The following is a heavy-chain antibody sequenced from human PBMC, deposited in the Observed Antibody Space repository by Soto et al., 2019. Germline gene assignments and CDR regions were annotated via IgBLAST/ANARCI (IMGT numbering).Heavy chain of an antibody. CDR2: IFYSGNI. J-gene: IGHJ3*01. CDR1: GGSISRSPYS. V-gene: IGHV4-39*01. Sequence: QLHLQESGPGLVKPSETLSLSCIVSGGSISRSPYSWAWLRQPPGQGLEGLGTIFYSGNIYYSASLQSRVSISVDTSKEQFSLKVRSVTAADTAVYYCARHAAARRADVVAFQVWGQGTPVTVSS. CDR3: ARHAAARRADVVAFQV. D-gene: IGHD5-18*01.